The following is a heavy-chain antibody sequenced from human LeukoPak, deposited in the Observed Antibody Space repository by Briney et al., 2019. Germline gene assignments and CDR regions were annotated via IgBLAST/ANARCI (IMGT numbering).Heavy chain of an antibody. CDR2: INHSGST. J-gene: IGHJ4*02. V-gene: IGHV4-34*01. CDR1: GGSFSGYY. Sequence: PSETLSLTCAVYGGSFSGYYWSWIRQPPGKGLEWIGEINHSGSTNYNPSLKSRVTISVDTSKNQFSLKLSSVTAADTAVYYCARGLTGTVDYWGQGTLVTVSS. D-gene: IGHD1-7*01. CDR3: ARGLTGTVDY.